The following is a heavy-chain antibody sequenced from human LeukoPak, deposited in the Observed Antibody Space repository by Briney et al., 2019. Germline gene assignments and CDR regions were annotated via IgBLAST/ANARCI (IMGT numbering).Heavy chain of an antibody. J-gene: IGHJ4*02. V-gene: IGHV4-59*01. CDR1: GSSIGEYY. Sequence: SETLSLTCALSGSSIGEYYWSWIRQPPGKGLEWIGYVHHSGRTNYNPSLKSRVTISVDTSKNRFSLNLSSLTAADTAVYYCARVSGAAAGYYDYWGQGTLVTVSS. D-gene: IGHD6-13*01. CDR2: VHHSGRT. CDR3: ARVSGAAAGYYDY.